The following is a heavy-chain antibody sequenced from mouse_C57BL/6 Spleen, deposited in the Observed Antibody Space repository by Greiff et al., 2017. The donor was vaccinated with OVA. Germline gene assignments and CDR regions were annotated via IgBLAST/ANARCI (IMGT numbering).Heavy chain of an antibody. J-gene: IGHJ4*01. V-gene: IGHV1-80*01. CDR2: IYPGDGDT. D-gene: IGHD6-1*01. CDR1: GYAFSSYW. CDR3: ARCHRDYAMDY. Sequence: QVQLKQSGAELVKPGASVKISCKASGYAFSSYWMNWVKQRPGKGLEWIGQIYPGDGDTNYNGKFKGKATLTADKSSSTAYMQLSSLTSEDSAVSYCARCHRDYAMDYWGQGTSVTVSS.